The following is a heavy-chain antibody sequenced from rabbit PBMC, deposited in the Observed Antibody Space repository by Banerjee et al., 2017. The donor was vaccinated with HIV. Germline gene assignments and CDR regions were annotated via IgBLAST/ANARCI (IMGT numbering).Heavy chain of an antibody. CDR2: IYAGTSGHT. Sequence: QEQLEESGGDLVKPGASLTLTCTASGFSFSSGYDMCWVRQAPGKGLEWIACIYAGTSGHTYYASWAKGRFTISKTSSTTVTLQMTRLTAADTATYFCARDLAGVSGWNFNLWGPGTLVTVS. D-gene: IGHD1-1*01. CDR3: ARDLAGVSGWNFNL. CDR1: GFSFSSGYD. V-gene: IGHV1S45*01. J-gene: IGHJ4*01.